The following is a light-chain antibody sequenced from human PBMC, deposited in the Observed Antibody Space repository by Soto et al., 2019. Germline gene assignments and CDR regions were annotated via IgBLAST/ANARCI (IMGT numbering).Light chain of an antibody. CDR3: QQVNSFPFT. J-gene: IGKJ3*01. Sequence: DIQLTQSPSFLSASVGDRVTITCRASQGISSYLAWYQQKPGKAPKLLIYAASTLQSGVPSRFGGSGSGTEFTLTISSLQPEDFATYYCQQVNSFPFTFGPGTKVDIK. CDR2: AAS. CDR1: QGISSY. V-gene: IGKV1-9*01.